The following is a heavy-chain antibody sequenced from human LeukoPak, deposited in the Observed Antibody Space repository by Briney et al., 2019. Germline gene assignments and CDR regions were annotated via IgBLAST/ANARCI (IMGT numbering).Heavy chain of an antibody. J-gene: IGHJ4*02. V-gene: IGHV3-23*01. CDR1: GFTFTNYW. CDR2: IFPSGGEI. CDR3: ATYRQVLLPFES. Sequence: GVLRLSCAASGFTFTNYWMSWVRQPPGKGLEWVSSIFPSGGEIHYADSVRGRFTISRDNSKSTLSLQMNSLRAEDTAIYYCATYRQVLLPFESWGQGTLVTVSS. D-gene: IGHD2-8*02.